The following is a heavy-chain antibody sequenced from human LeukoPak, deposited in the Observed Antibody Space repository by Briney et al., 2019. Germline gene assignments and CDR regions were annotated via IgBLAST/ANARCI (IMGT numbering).Heavy chain of an antibody. CDR2: IRGSGGST. V-gene: IGHV3-23*01. Sequence: QSGGSLRLSCAASGFTFSSYAMSWVRQAPGKGLEWVSTIRGSGGSTYYADSVKGRFTISRDNSKNTLYLQMNSLRAEDTAVYYCAKDLTAYSSGWYNDYWGQGTLVTVSS. CDR1: GFTFSSYA. D-gene: IGHD6-19*01. J-gene: IGHJ4*02. CDR3: AKDLTAYSSGWYNDY.